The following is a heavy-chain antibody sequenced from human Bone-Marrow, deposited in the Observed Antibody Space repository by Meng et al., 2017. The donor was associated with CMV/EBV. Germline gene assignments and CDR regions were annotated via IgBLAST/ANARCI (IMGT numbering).Heavy chain of an antibody. J-gene: IGHJ4*02. CDR1: GFTFSSYT. CDR3: ARVHGTARDY. D-gene: IGHD6-6*01. CDR2: ISSSGSYI. Sequence: GGSLRLSCAGSGFTFSSYTMNWVRQAPGKGLEWVSFISSSGSYIFYADSVKGRFTISRDNAKSSLYLQMKSLRAEDTALYYCARVHGTARDYWGPGTLVTVSS. V-gene: IGHV3-21*01.